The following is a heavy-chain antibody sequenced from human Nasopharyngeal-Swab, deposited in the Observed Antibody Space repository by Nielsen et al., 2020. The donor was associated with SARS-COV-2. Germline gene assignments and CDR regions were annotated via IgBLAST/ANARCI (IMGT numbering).Heavy chain of an antibody. J-gene: IGHJ6*02. CDR2: ISFSSSYI. V-gene: IGHV3-21*01. CDR3: ARSKISPSSYYDSSGYYGSYGMDV. Sequence: GGSLRLSCAASGFIFTSYNMNWVRQAPAKGLEWVSSISFSSSYIYYADSVKGRFTLSRDNAKKSLYLQMNSLRAEDSAVYYCARSKISPSSYYDSSGYYGSYGMDVWGQGTTVTVFS. D-gene: IGHD3-22*01. CDR1: GFIFTSYN.